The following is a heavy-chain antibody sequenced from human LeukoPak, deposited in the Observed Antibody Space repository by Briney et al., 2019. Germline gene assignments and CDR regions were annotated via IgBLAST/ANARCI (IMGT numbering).Heavy chain of an antibody. CDR1: GGTFSSYA. J-gene: IGHJ4*02. CDR3: ASGPLGYCSGGSCLRPLLYFDY. Sequence: ASVKVSCKASGGTFSSYAISWVRQAPGQGLEWMGWINPNSGGTNYAQKFQGRVTMTRDTSISTAYMELSRLRSDDTAVYYCASGPLGYCSGGSCLRPLLYFDYWGQGTLVTVSS. D-gene: IGHD2-15*01. CDR2: INPNSGGT. V-gene: IGHV1-2*02.